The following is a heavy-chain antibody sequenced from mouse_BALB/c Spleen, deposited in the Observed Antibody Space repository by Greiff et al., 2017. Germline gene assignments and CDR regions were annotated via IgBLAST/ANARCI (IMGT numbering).Heavy chain of an antibody. D-gene: IGHD2-1*01. CDR2: IRNKANGYTT. J-gene: IGHJ3*01. CDR1: GFTFTDYY. V-gene: IGHV7-3*02. Sequence: EVMLVESGGGLVQPGGSLRLSCATSGFTFTDYYMSWVRQPPGKALEWLGFIRNKANGYTTEYSASVKGRFTISRDNSQSILYLQMNTLRAEDSATYYCARDEGNYPAWFAYWGQGTLVTVSA. CDR3: ARDEGNYPAWFAY.